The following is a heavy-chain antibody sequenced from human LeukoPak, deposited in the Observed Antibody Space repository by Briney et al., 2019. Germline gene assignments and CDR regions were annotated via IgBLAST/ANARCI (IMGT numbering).Heavy chain of an antibody. Sequence: GGSLRLSCTSSGFTFREFAVSWVRQAPGKGLEWVSAIGGSGGSTYYADSVKGRFTISRDNSKNTLYLQMNSLRAEDTAVYYCAKDRNGDYVLDYWGQGTLVTVSS. CDR3: AKDRNGDYVLDY. J-gene: IGHJ4*02. CDR1: GFTFREFA. D-gene: IGHD4-17*01. V-gene: IGHV3-23*01. CDR2: IGGSGGST.